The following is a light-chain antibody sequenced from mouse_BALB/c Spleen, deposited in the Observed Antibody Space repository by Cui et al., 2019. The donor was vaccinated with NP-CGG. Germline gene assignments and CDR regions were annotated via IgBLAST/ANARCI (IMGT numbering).Light chain of an antibody. V-gene: IGLV1*01. Sequence: QAVVTQASALTTSPGETVTLTCRSSTGAVTTSNYANWVQEKQDHLFTGLIGGTNNRAPGVPARFSGSLIGDKAALTITGAQTEDEAIYFCALWYSNHWVFGGGTKLTVL. CDR3: ALWYSNHWV. CDR2: GTN. CDR1: TGAVTTSNY. J-gene: IGLJ1*01.